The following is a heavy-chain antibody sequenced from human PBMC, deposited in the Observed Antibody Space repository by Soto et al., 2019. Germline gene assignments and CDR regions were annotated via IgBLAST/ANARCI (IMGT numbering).Heavy chain of an antibody. Sequence: GGSLRLSCAASGFTFSSYAMHWVRQSPGKGLEWVAVISYDGSNKYYADSVKGRFTISRDNSKNTLYLQMNSLRAEDTAVYYCARLHYYDSSGYRDYYFDYWGQGTLVTVSS. J-gene: IGHJ4*02. CDR1: GFTFSSYA. V-gene: IGHV3-30-3*01. CDR2: ISYDGSNK. D-gene: IGHD3-22*01. CDR3: ARLHYYDSSGYRDYYFDY.